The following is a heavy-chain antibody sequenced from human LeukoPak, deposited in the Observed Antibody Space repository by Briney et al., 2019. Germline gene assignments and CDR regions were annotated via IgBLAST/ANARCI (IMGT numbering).Heavy chain of an antibody. CDR3: ARLGLDYVWGSYRPNWFDP. CDR2: IYYSGST. J-gene: IGHJ5*02. Sequence: SETLSLTCTVSGGSISSYYWSWIRQPPGKGLEWIGYIYYSGSTNYNPSLKSRVTISVDTSKNQFSLKLSSVTAADTAVYYCARLGLDYVWGSYRPNWFDPWGQGTLVTVSS. V-gene: IGHV4-59*12. CDR1: GGSISSYY. D-gene: IGHD3-16*02.